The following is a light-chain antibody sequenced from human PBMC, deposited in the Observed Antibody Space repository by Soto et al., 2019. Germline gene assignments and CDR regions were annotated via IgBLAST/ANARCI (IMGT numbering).Light chain of an antibody. J-gene: IGKJ1*01. Sequence: EILLAHSLATLSLSPWERATLSSRASQSVNNFLAWYQQKPGQAPRLLIFDASYRASGIPGRFSGSGSGTDFTLTISRLEPEDFAVYYCQQYGSLSWTFGQGTKVDI. CDR3: QQYGSLSWT. V-gene: IGKV3-11*01. CDR2: DAS. CDR1: QSVNNF.